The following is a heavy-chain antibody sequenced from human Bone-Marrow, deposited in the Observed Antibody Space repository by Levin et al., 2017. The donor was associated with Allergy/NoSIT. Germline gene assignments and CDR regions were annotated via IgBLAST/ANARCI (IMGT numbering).Heavy chain of an antibody. D-gene: IGHD1-1*01. V-gene: IGHV4-31*03. CDR3: ARGRWKVANFDF. CDR2: IHYTGST. CDR1: GGSISSGTYY. J-gene: IGHJ4*02. Sequence: LSLTCIVSGGSISSGTYYWSWIRQLPGQGLDWIGYIHYTGSTYYNPSLGSRLSMSVDTSMDHFSLRLNSVTAADTAVYYCARGRWKVANFDFWGQGILVTVFS.